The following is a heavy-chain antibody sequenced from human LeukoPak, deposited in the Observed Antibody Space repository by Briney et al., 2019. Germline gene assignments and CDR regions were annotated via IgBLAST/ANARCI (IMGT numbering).Heavy chain of an antibody. CDR1: GFTFSDSY. CDR2: ILPRGTTR. J-gene: IGHJ5*02. V-gene: IGHV3-11*04. D-gene: IGHD2-15*01. Sequence: GGSLRLSCAASGFTFSDSYMSWIRQAPGRGLEWLSYILPRGTTRFYADSVKGRFTIYRDNANNLLHLQMNSLTVADTAVYFCARGRRDDCSGGTCYPVWFDARGQGSLGTVSS. CDR3: ARGRRDDCSGGTCYPVWFDA.